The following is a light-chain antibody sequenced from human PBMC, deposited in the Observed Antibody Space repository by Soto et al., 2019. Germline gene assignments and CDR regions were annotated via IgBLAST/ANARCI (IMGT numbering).Light chain of an antibody. CDR3: QQYGSSQAWT. CDR1: QSVSSSY. Sequence: EIVLTQSPGTLSLSPGERATLSCRASQSVSSSYLAWYQQKPGQAPRLLIYGASSRAPGIPDRFSGSGSGTDFTLTISRLEPEDFAVYYCQQYGSSQAWTFGQGTKVEIK. J-gene: IGKJ1*01. CDR2: GAS. V-gene: IGKV3-20*01.